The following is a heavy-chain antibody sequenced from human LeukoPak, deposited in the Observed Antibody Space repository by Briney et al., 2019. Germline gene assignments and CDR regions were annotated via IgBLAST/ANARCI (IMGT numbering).Heavy chain of an antibody. D-gene: IGHD3-22*01. V-gene: IGHV1-18*01. CDR2: ISAYNGNT. CDR3: ARFYDSSGYPMYYFDY. J-gene: IGHJ4*02. Sequence: ASVKVSCKASGYTFTSYGISWVRQAPGQGLEWMGWISAYNGNTNYAQKLQGRVTMTTDTSTSTAYMELRSLRSDDTAVYYCARFYDSSGYPMYYFDYWGQGTLITVSS. CDR1: GYTFTSYG.